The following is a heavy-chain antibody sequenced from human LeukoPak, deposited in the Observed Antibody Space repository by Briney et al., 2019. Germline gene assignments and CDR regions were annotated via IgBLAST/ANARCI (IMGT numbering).Heavy chain of an antibody. CDR1: GDSFSSNSAA. CDR3: AREYSRGRFDY. J-gene: IGHJ4*02. CDR2: TYYRSKLYN. Sequence: SQTLSLTCAISGDSFSSNSAAWDWLTQSPSRGLEWLGSTYYRSKLYNNYAVSVKSRITINPDTSKNQVSLQLNSVTPEDTAVYYCAREYSRGRFDYWGQGTLVTVSS. V-gene: IGHV6-1*01. D-gene: IGHD6-19*01.